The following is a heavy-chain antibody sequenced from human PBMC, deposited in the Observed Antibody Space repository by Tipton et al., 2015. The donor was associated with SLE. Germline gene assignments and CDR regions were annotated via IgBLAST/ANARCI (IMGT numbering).Heavy chain of an antibody. J-gene: IGHJ4*02. Sequence: GLVKPSETLSLICTVSGGSMSGYHWSWIRQTPGKGLEWIGNIFPSGNTDHNPSLKSRTTISADTSKNQFSLNLRSVTAADTAVYYCARGAQRFFDYWGQGILVTVSS. CDR2: IFPSGNT. CDR1: GGSMSGYH. D-gene: IGHD1-1*01. V-gene: IGHV4-59*01. CDR3: ARGAQRFFDY.